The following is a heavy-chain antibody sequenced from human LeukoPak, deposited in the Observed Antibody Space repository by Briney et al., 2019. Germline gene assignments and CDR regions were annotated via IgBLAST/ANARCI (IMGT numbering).Heavy chain of an antibody. CDR2: ISWNSGSI. J-gene: IGHJ3*02. CDR1: GFTFDDYA. V-gene: IGHV3-9*01. CDR3: AQEDYYDSNNAFDI. D-gene: IGHD3-22*01. Sequence: GGSLRLSCAASGFTFDDYAMHWVRQAPGKGLEWVSGISWNSGSIGYADSVKGRFTISRDNAKNSLYLQMNSLRAEDTALYYCAQEDYYDSNNAFDIWGQGTMVTVSS.